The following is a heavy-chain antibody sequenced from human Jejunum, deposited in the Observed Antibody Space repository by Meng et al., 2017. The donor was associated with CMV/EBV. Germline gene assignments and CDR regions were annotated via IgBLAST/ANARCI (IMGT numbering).Heavy chain of an antibody. CDR2: IYWDDDK. D-gene: IGHD4-17*01. Sequence: QIALKESGPTLVKPTQTRTLTCTFSGFSLSTSGVGVVWIRQPPGKALEWLALIYWDDDKRYSPSLKNRLTITKDTSKNQVVLTLTNIDPVDTATYYCAHRHRLRDFDYWGQGTLVTVSS. V-gene: IGHV2-5*02. CDR3: AHRHRLRDFDY. CDR1: GFSLSTSGVG. J-gene: IGHJ4*02.